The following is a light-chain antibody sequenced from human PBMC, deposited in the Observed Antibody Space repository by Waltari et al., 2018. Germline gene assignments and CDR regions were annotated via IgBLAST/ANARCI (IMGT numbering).Light chain of an antibody. CDR2: DAT. CDR3: QQRSNWLYT. J-gene: IGKJ2*01. CDR1: QSVSSS. V-gene: IGKV3-11*01. Sequence: EIVLTQSPATLSLSPGERATLSCRASQSVSSSLAWHQQKPGQAPRLLIYDATNRATGIPARFSGSGSGTDFTLTISSLEPEDFAVYYCQQRSNWLYTFGQGTKLEIK.